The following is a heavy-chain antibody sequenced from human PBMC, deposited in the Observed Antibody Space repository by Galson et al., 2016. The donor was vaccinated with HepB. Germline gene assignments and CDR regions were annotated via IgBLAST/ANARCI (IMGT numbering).Heavy chain of an antibody. CDR1: GFTFSTNS. V-gene: IGHV3-21*04. J-gene: IGHJ3*02. CDR2: ISSGSAYK. Sequence: SLRLSCAASGFTFSTNSMNWVRQAPGKGLEWVSSISSGSAYKYYADSVKGRFTISRDNAKNSLYLQMINLRAEDTAIYYCARCLQDITGDDAFDIWGRGTMVTVSP. CDR3: ARCLQDITGDDAFDI. D-gene: IGHD1-14*01.